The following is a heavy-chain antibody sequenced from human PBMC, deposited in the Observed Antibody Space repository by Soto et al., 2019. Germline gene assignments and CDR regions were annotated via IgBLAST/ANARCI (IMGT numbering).Heavy chain of an antibody. J-gene: IGHJ4*02. CDR3: ARDIAVSAPMNGFDY. V-gene: IGHV4-59*01. CDR2: IYYSGST. D-gene: IGHD6-19*01. CDR1: GCSISSYY. Sequence: PSETLSLTCTVSGCSISSYYWSWIRQPPGKGLEWIGYIYYSGSTNYNPSLKSRVTISVDTSKKQFSLKLSSVTTADTAIYYCARDIAVSAPMNGFDYWGQETLVTVSS.